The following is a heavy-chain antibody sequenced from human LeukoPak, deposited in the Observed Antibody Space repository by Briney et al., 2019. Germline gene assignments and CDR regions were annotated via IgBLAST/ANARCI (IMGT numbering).Heavy chain of an antibody. CDR3: STEDKYCSSSTCGDS. CDR1: GYTFNTYH. D-gene: IGHD2-2*01. CDR2: IIPNSGGT. Sequence: ASVKVSCKASGYTFNTYHIHWVRQAPGQGLEWMGYIIPNSGGTTYAQKFQGRVTMTRDTSISAAYLDLSGLRSDDTAVYYCSTEDKYCSSSTCGDSWGQGTLVTVSS. V-gene: IGHV1-2*02. J-gene: IGHJ4*02.